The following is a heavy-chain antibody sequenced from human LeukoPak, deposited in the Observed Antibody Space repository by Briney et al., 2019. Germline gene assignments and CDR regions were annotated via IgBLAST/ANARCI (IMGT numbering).Heavy chain of an antibody. D-gene: IGHD1-14*01. CDR1: GFTFSSHL. CDR2: IKGDGTAP. V-gene: IGHV3-74*01. CDR3: VRNFATGD. J-gene: IGHJ4*02. Sequence: PGGSLRLSCAASGFTFSSHLMHWVRQAQGTGLVWVSSIKGDGTAPNYADSVKGRFTISRDNAKSTLYLQMSSLGVEDTAVYHCVRNFATGDWGQGTLVTVSS.